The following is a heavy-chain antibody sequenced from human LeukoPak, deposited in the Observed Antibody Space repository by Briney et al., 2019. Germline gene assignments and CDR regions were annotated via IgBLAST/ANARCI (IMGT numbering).Heavy chain of an antibody. V-gene: IGHV3-21*01. CDR1: GFSFRNYA. CDR3: ARGRGGDNSNWFDP. CDR2: IIKSGSHI. Sequence: GGSLRLSCAASGFSFRNYAMSWVRQAPGKGLEWVSAIIKSGSHIYYADSVKGRFTISRDNANNSLYLQMTGLRAEDTAVYYCARGRGGDNSNWFDPWGPGTLVTVSS. J-gene: IGHJ5*02. D-gene: IGHD1-20*01.